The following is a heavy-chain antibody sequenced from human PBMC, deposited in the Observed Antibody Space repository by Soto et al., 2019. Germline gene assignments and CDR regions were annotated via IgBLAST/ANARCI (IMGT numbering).Heavy chain of an antibody. D-gene: IGHD6-13*01. J-gene: IGHJ3*02. CDR2: IYTSGST. CDR1: GGSISSYY. CDR3: ARVPSSSWLMDAFDI. V-gene: IGHV4-4*07. Sequence: SETLSLSCTVSGGSISSYYWSWIRQPAGKGLEWIGRIYTSGSTNYNPSLKSRVTMSVDTSKNQFSLKLSSVTAADTAVYYCARVPSSSWLMDAFDIWGQGTMVTVSS.